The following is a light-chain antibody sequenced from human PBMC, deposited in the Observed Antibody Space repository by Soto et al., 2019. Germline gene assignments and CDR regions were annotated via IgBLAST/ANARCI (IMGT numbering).Light chain of an antibody. V-gene: IGLV1-40*01. CDR1: NSNIGAGYD. CDR2: GNS. CDR3: QSYDSSLSGSV. J-gene: IGLJ2*01. Sequence: QSVLTQPPSVSGAPGQRVTISCTGSNSNIGAGYDVHWYQQLPGTAPKLLIYGNSNRPSGVPDRFFGSKSGTSASLAITGLQAEDEADYYCQSYDSSLSGSVFGGGTKLTVL.